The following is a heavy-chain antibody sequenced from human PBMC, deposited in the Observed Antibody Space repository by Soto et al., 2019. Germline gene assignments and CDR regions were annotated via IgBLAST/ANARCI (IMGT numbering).Heavy chain of an antibody. CDR1: GDSLSSGGFY. V-gene: IGHV4-31*03. Sequence: SETLSLTCTVSGDSLSSGGFYRSWIRQHPGKGLEWIGYIHNSGSTYYNPSLKSRSSISVDTSKNQFSLNLSSVTAADTAVYYCARAKYSYSMIEKRFDYWGQGTLVTVSS. CDR2: IHNSGST. J-gene: IGHJ4*02. D-gene: IGHD3-22*01. CDR3: ARAKYSYSMIEKRFDY.